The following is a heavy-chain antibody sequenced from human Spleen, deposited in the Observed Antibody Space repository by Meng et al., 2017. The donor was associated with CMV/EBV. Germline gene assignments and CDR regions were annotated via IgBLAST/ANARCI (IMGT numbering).Heavy chain of an antibody. CDR2: INFDGSTT. J-gene: IGHJ4*02. CDR3: ARGVDY. V-gene: IGHV3-74*01. CDR1: GFTFSNYW. D-gene: IGHD6-13*01. Sequence: PGRSLRLSCAVSGFTFSNYWMHWVRQAPGKGLVWVSHINFDGSTTYADSVKGRFTISRDNAKNTLYLQMNSLRAEDTAVYYCARGVDYWGQGTLVTVSS.